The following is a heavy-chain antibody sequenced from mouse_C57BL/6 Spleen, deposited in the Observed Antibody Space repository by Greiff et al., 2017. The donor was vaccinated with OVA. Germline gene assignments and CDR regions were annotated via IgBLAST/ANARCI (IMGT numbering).Heavy chain of an antibody. J-gene: IGHJ4*01. D-gene: IGHD2-5*01. CDR3: ARDKRSNYVDAMDY. CDR2: ISDGGSYT. CDR1: GFTFSSYA. V-gene: IGHV5-4*01. Sequence: EVKLMESGGGLVKPGGSLKLSCAASGFTFSSYAMSWVRQTPEKRLEWVATISDGGSYTYYPDNVKCRFTISRDNAKNNLYLQMSHLKSEDTAMYYCARDKRSNYVDAMDYWGQGTSVTVSS.